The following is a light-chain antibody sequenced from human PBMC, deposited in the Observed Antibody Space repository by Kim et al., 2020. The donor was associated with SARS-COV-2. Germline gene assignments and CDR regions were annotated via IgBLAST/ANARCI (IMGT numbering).Light chain of an antibody. J-gene: IGKJ1*01. V-gene: IGKV1-27*01. Sequence: DVQMTQSPSSLSTSLGDRATLTCRASQGIGSYLAWYQQKPGQVPRLLIYGASTMQSGVPSRFSGSGSGTDFILTISSLQPEDVATYYCQQYNNWPCTFGPGTKVDIK. CDR3: QQYNNWPCT. CDR2: GAS. CDR1: QGIGSY.